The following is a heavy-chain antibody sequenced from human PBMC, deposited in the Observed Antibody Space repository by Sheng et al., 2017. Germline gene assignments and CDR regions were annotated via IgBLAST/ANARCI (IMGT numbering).Heavy chain of an antibody. V-gene: IGHV1-2*06. D-gene: IGHD3-22*01. J-gene: IGHJ4*02. Sequence: QVQLVQSGAEMKKPGASVKVSCKASGYTFTGYYMHWVRQAPGQGLEWMGRINPNSGGTNYAQKFQGRVTMTRDTSISTAYMELSRLRSDDTAVYYCARDPYYYDSSGPVLLDYWGQGTLVTVSS. CDR2: INPNSGGT. CDR1: GYTFTGYY. CDR3: ARDPYYYDSSGPVLLDY.